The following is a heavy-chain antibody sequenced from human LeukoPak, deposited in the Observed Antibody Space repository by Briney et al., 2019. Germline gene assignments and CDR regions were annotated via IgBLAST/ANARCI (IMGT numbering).Heavy chain of an antibody. CDR1: GFTFDDYA. V-gene: IGHV3-9*01. Sequence: TGGSLRLSCAASGFTFDDYAMHWVRQAPGKGLEWVSGISWNSGSIGYADSVKGRFTISRDNVKNSLYLQMNSLRAEDTAVYYCARDPEYYYDSSGQTGGHWGQGTLVTVSS. D-gene: IGHD3-22*01. J-gene: IGHJ4*02. CDR2: ISWNSGSI. CDR3: ARDPEYYYDSSGQTGGH.